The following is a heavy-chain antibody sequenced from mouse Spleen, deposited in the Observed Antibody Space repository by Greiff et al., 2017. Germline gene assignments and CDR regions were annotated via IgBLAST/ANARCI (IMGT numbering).Heavy chain of an antibody. CDR3: AREGTTATVYYAMDY. D-gene: IGHD1-2*01. J-gene: IGHJ4*01. CDR2: IYPGDGDT. V-gene: IGHV1-82*01. CDR1: GYAFSSSW. Sequence: QVQLKESGPELVKPGASVKISCKASGYAFSSSWMNWVKQRPGKGLEWIGRIYPGDGDTNYNGKFKGKATLTADKSSSTAYMQLSSLTSEDSAVYFCAREGTTATVYYAMDYWGQGTSVTVSS.